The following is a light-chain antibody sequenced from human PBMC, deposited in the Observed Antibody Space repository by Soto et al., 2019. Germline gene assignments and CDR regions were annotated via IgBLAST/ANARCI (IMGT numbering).Light chain of an antibody. CDR1: QSVSSNY. Sequence: EIVLTQSPATLSLSPGERATLSCGASQSVSSNYIAWYQQKPGLAPRLLIYDASSRATGIPDRFGGCGSGTDFTLTISRLEPEDFAVYYCQQYGDSPLTFGQGTILESK. V-gene: IGKV3D-20*01. CDR2: DAS. CDR3: QQYGDSPLT. J-gene: IGKJ2*01.